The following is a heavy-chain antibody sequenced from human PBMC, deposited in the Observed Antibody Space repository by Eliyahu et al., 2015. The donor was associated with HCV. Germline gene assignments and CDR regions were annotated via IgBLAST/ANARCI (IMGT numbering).Heavy chain of an antibody. Sequence: QLQLQESGPGLVKPSETLSLTCTVSGXSISSSSYYWGWXRQPPGKGLEWIGSIYYSGSTYYNPSLKSRVTISVDTSKNQFSLKLSSVTAADTAVYYCARHLAEISDYGGNLLHFDYWGQGTLVTVSS. CDR3: ARHLAEISDYGGNLLHFDY. V-gene: IGHV4-39*01. D-gene: IGHD4-23*01. J-gene: IGHJ4*02. CDR1: GXSISSSSYY. CDR2: IYYSGST.